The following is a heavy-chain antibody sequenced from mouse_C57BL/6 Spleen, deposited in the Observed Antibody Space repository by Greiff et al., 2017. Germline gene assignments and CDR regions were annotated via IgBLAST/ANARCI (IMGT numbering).Heavy chain of an antibody. CDR2: ISYSGST. Sequence: EVKLMESGPGMVKPSQSLSLTCTVTGYSITSGYDWHWIRHFPGNKLEWMGYISYSGSTNYNPSLKSRMSITHDTSKNHFFLKLNSVTTEDTATYDFARANWAWFAYWGQGTLVTVSA. CDR3: ARANWAWFAY. V-gene: IGHV3-1*01. CDR1: GYSITSGYD. D-gene: IGHD4-1*01. J-gene: IGHJ3*01.